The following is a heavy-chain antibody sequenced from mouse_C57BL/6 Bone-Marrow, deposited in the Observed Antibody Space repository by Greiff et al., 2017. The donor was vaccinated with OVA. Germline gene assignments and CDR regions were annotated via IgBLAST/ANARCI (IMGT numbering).Heavy chain of an antibody. J-gene: IGHJ1*03. Sequence: QVQLKQSGAELAKPGASVKLSCKASGYTFTSYWMHWVKQRPGQGLEWIGYINPSSGYTKYNQKFEDKATLTADKSSSTAYMQLSSLTYEDAADYYCARGRYFDVWGTGTTVTVSS. V-gene: IGHV1-7*01. CDR2: INPSSGYT. CDR3: ARGRYFDV. CDR1: GYTFTSYW.